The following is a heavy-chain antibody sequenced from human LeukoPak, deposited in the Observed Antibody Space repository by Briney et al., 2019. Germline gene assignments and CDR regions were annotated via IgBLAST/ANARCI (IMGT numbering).Heavy chain of an antibody. J-gene: IGHJ4*02. CDR1: GFVFSNYC. CDR3: VMDMSCNYDY. Sequence: GGPLRLSCGASGFVFSNYCMHWVRHAPGKGLVWVSRMTPDGSSTNYADSVTGRFTISRDNAENTLYLQMNSLRAEDTAIYYCVMDMSCNYDYWGQGTLVTVSS. D-gene: IGHD4-11*01. CDR2: MTPDGSST. V-gene: IGHV3-74*01.